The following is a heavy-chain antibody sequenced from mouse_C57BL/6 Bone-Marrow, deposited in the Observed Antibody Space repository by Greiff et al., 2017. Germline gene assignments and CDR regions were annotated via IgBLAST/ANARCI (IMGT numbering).Heavy chain of an antibody. CDR2: IDPSDSYT. V-gene: IGHV1-59*01. CDR3: ARSRDGYYLAWFAD. J-gene: IGHJ3*01. Sequence: QVQLQQPGAELVRPGTSVKLSCKASGYTFTSYRMHWVKQRPGQGLEWIGVIDPSDSYTNYNQKFKGKATLTVDTSSSTAYMQLSSLTSEDSAVYYCARSRDGYYLAWFADWGQGTLVTVSA. CDR1: GYTFTSYR. D-gene: IGHD2-3*01.